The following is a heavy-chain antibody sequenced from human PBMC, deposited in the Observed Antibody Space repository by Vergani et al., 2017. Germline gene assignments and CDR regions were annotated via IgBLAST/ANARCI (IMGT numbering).Heavy chain of an antibody. CDR1: GFTFSSYA. J-gene: IGHJ6*02. V-gene: IGHV3-23*04. CDR2: ISGSGGST. Sequence: VQLVESGGGVVQPGGSLRLSCAASGFTFSSYAMSWVRQAPGKGLEWVSAISGSGGSTYYADSVKGRFTISRDNSKNTLYLQMNSLRAEDTAVYYCAISRYFDWLSHYYGMDVWGQGTTVTVSS. D-gene: IGHD3-9*01. CDR3: AISRYFDWLSHYYGMDV.